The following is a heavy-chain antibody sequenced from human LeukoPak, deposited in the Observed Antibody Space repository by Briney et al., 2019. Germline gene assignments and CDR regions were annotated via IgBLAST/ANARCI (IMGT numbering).Heavy chain of an antibody. CDR1: GFTFSSFD. V-gene: IGHV3-13*01. CDR3: ARGPPRGKYYYMDV. CDR2: IGTASDT. J-gene: IGHJ6*03. Sequence: GGSLRLSCAASGFTFSSFDMHWVRQPTGQGLEWVSTIGTASDTYYPGSVEGRFTLSRDNAKNSLYLHMNSLTAGDTAVYYCARGPPRGKYYYMDVWGKGTTVTVSS. D-gene: IGHD1-1*01.